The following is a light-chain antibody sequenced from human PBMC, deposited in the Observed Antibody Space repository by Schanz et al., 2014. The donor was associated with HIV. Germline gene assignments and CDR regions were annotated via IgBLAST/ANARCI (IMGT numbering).Light chain of an antibody. Sequence: EIVLTQSPATQSLAPGERATLSCRASQSVTGYLAWYQQKPGQAPRLLIFGASNRATDIPARFSGSGSGTDFTLTISRLEPEDSAVYYCQQYVTSTRITFGGGTKVEIK. CDR1: QSVTGY. V-gene: IGKV3-11*01. J-gene: IGKJ4*01. CDR3: QQYVTSTRIT. CDR2: GAS.